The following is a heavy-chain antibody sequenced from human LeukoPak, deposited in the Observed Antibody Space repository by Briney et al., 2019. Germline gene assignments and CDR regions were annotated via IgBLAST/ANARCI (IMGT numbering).Heavy chain of an antibody. J-gene: IGHJ4*02. V-gene: IGHV1-46*01. Sequence: ASVKVSCKASGYSFTSYHMHWVRQAPGQGLEWMGIINPSGGSTTYAQKFQGRVTMTRDMLTSTVYMELSSLRSGDTAVYYCARFAVHRRLAVAGQFGLDYWGQGTLVTVSS. D-gene: IGHD6-19*01. CDR3: ARFAVHRRLAVAGQFGLDY. CDR1: GYSFTSYH. CDR2: INPSGGST.